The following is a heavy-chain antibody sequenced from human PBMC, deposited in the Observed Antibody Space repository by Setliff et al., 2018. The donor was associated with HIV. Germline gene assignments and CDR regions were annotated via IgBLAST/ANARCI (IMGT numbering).Heavy chain of an antibody. CDR3: ARGLRSGWSQYFDY. D-gene: IGHD6-25*01. J-gene: IGHJ4*02. V-gene: IGHV4-30-4*08. CDR2: ISDSGNT. Sequence: PSETLSLTCNVSGDSINSGRYFWTWIRQPPGKGLEWFGYISDSGNTYYNPSLKSRLTISVDPSMNHFSLKLSSVTAADTAMYYCARGLRSGWSQYFDYWGQGTLVTVSS. CDR1: GDSINSGRYF.